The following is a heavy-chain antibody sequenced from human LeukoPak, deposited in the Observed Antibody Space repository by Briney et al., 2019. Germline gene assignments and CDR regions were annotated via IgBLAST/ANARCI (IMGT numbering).Heavy chain of an antibody. CDR2: IWYDGSNK. V-gene: IGHV3-33*06. D-gene: IGHD5-18*01. J-gene: IGHJ4*02. Sequence: GSLRLSCAASGFTFSSYGMHWVRQAPGKGLEWVAVIWYDGSNKYYADSVKGRFTISRDNSKNTLYLQMNSLRAEDTAVYYCAKATERGTAMALGVDYWGQGTLVTVSS. CDR1: GFTFSSYG. CDR3: AKATERGTAMALGVDY.